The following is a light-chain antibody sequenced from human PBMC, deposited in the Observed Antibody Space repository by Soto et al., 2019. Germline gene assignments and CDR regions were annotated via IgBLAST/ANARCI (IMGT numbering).Light chain of an antibody. Sequence: EIVLTQSPGTLSLSPGERATLSCRASQSVSSSYLAWYQQKPGQAPRLLIYGASARATGIPDRFSGSGSGTAFTLTISRREPEDFAVYYCQQYGSSPRTFGPGTKLEIK. CDR2: GAS. CDR3: QQYGSSPRT. V-gene: IGKV3-20*01. CDR1: QSVSSSY. J-gene: IGKJ2*01.